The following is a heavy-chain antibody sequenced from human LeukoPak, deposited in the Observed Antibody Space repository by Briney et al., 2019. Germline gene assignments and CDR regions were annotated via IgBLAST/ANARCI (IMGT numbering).Heavy chain of an antibody. J-gene: IGHJ3*02. D-gene: IGHD2-2*01. CDR2: INPNSGGT. V-gene: IGHV1-2*02. CDR3: ARWFVVPAAGEGYAFDI. Sequence: ASVKVSCKASGYTFTGYYMHWVRQAPGQGLEWMGWINPNSGGTNYAQKFQGRVTMTRDTSVSTAYMGLSRLTSDDTAVYYCARWFVVPAAGEGYAFDIWGQGTMVTVSA. CDR1: GYTFTGYY.